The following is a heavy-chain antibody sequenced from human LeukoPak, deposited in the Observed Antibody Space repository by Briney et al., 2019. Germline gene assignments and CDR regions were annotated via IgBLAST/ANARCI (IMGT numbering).Heavy chain of an antibody. CDR3: AREFPDYYFDY. V-gene: IGHV3-33*01. CDR2: IWYDGSNK. CDR1: GFTFSSYG. Sequence: PGGSLRLSCAASGFTFSSYGMHWVRQASGKGLEWVAVIWYDGSNKYYADSVKGRFTISRDNSKNTLYLQMNSLRAEDTAVYYCAREFPDYYFDYWGQGTLVTVSS. J-gene: IGHJ4*02. D-gene: IGHD2-21*02.